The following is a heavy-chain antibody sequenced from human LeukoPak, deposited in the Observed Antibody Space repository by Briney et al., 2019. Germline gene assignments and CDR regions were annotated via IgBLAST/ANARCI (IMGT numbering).Heavy chain of an antibody. D-gene: IGHD5-12*01. CDR2: IIPSFGTT. CDR1: GGTLRKYG. Sequence: SVKVSCKASGGTLRKYGISWVRQVPGQGLEWMGGIIPSFGTTNYAQKFQGRVTITADESTGTAYMELSSLTSEDTAVYYCTRELATFTWDFRGQGTLVTVSS. J-gene: IGHJ4*02. V-gene: IGHV1-69*13. CDR3: TRELATFTWDF.